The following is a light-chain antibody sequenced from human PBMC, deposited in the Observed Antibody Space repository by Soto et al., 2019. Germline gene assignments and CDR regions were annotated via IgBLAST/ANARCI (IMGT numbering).Light chain of an antibody. CDR2: TNN. CDR3: SSYTSTSPYV. V-gene: IGLV1-44*01. CDR1: SSNIGVNP. Sequence: QSVLTQPPSASGTPGQRVTISCSGSSSNIGVNPVNWYQQIPGTAPKLLIYTNNQRPSGVPDRFSGSKSGTSASLAISGLQAEDEADYYCSSYTSTSPYVFGTGTKVTVL. J-gene: IGLJ1*01.